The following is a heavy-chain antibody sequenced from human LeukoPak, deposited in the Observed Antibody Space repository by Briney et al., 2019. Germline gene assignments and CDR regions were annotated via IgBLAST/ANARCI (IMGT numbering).Heavy chain of an antibody. V-gene: IGHV4-39*01. CDR1: GGSISSSSYY. CDR2: IYYSGST. D-gene: IGHD3-22*01. Sequence: SETLSLTCTVSGGSISSSSYYWGWIRQPPGKGLEWIGSIYYSGSTYYNPSLKSRVTISVDTSKNQFSLKLSSVTAAGTAVYYCARQVTMIVVVIDKTDYWGQGTLVTVSS. J-gene: IGHJ4*02. CDR3: ARQVTMIVVVIDKTDY.